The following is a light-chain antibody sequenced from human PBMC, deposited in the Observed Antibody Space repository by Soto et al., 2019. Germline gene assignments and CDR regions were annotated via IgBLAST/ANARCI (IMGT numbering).Light chain of an antibody. CDR2: SNN. CDR3: GAWDVSLNGPV. Sequence: QSVLTQPPSASGTPGRRVSISCSGSSSNIGSNSVNWYQQLPGTAPKLLIYSNNQRPAGVPDRISGSKSGTSASLAIRGLQSEDEADYYGGAWDVSLNGPVFGTGTKVTVL. V-gene: IGLV1-44*01. J-gene: IGLJ1*01. CDR1: SSNIGSNS.